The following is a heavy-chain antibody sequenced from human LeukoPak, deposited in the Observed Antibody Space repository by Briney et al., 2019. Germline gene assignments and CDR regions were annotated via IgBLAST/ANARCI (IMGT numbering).Heavy chain of an antibody. CDR2: INPNGGST. Sequence: ASVKVSCKASGYTFTSYYMHWVRQAPGQGLEWMGIINPNGGSTNFAQKFQGRVTMITDMSTSTVYMELSSLRSEDTAVYYCARGPWVYIGYPSYYFDYWGQGTLVTVSS. J-gene: IGHJ4*02. CDR3: ARGPWVYIGYPSYYFDY. V-gene: IGHV1-46*01. CDR1: GYTFTSYY. D-gene: IGHD5-12*01.